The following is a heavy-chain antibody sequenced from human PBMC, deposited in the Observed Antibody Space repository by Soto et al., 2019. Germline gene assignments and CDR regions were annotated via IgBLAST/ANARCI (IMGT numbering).Heavy chain of an antibody. Sequence: ASVKVSCKTFGYSFTNHFLNWVRQAPGGGLEWMGWISPISGATSYAQRFQGRVTMTRDTSNSTIYMEMTSLKSDDTAVYYCTRGASWYDYWGQGTPVTVSS. J-gene: IGHJ4*02. CDR1: GYSFTNHF. V-gene: IGHV1-2*02. CDR3: TRGASWYDY. CDR2: ISPISGAT. D-gene: IGHD6-13*01.